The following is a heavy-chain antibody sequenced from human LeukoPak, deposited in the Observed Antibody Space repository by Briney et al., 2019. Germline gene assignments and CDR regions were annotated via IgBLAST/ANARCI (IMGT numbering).Heavy chain of an antibody. CDR1: GGSISARY. CDR3: ARHLTVTGYGNDAFDI. V-gene: IGHV4-59*08. J-gene: IGHJ3*02. CDR2: IHYSGSS. Sequence: SETLSLTCTVSGGSISARYWGWIRQPPGKGLEWIGYIHYSGSSSHNPSLKSRVTMSVDTSKNHFSLQLSSVTAADTAVYYCARHLTVTGYGNDAFDIWGQGKKVTVSS. D-gene: IGHD3-9*01.